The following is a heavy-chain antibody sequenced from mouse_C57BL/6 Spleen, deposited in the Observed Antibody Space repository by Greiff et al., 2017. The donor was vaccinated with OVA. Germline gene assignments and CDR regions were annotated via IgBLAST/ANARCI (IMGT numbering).Heavy chain of an antibody. CDR2: ISDGGSYT. V-gene: IGHV5-4*01. D-gene: IGHD2-4*01. CDR1: GFTFSSYA. CDR3: ARDGEDYDYENYWYFDV. Sequence: EVQLVESGGGLVKPGGSLKLSCAASGFTFSSYAMSWVRQTPEKRLEWVATISDGGSYTYYPDNVKGRFTISRDNAKNNLYLQMSHLKSEDTAMYYCARDGEDYDYENYWYFDVWGTGTTVTVSS. J-gene: IGHJ1*03.